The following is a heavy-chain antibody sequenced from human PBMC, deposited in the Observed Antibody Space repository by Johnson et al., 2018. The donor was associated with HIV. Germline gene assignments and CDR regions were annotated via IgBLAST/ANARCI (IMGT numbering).Heavy chain of an antibody. J-gene: IGHJ3*02. Sequence: VQLVESGGDWVQPGGSLRLSCAASGFTFSIYDMHWVRQPTGKGLEWVSAIGTAGDTYYAASVRGRFTISRENAKNSLDLQMNSLRAGDTAVYYCARSGRATLTTVPDAFDIWGQGTMVTVSS. CDR1: GFTFSIYD. CDR3: ARSGRATLTTVPDAFDI. V-gene: IGHV3-13*01. D-gene: IGHD4-17*01. CDR2: IGTAGDT.